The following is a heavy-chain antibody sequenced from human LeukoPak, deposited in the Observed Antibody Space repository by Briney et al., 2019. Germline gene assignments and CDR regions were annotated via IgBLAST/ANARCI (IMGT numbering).Heavy chain of an antibody. CDR1: GLSLRSGYF. D-gene: IGHD4-23*01. CDR2: TYPGGDS. Sequence: PSETLSLSCSVSGLSLRSGYFWGWCRQPGGKGPEWIATTYPGGDSYYKAALESRDTISIDTSKNEFYLTLTSVTAADTAVYYCARVLHRGGNDYWGQGILVTVSS. J-gene: IGHJ4*02. V-gene: IGHV4-38-2*02. CDR3: ARVLHRGGNDY.